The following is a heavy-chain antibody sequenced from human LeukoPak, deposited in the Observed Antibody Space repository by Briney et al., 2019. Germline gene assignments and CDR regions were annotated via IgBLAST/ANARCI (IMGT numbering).Heavy chain of an antibody. CDR1: GFTLSTYR. V-gene: IGHV3-48*02. J-gene: IGHJ4*02. Sequence: PGGSLRLSCTASGFTLSTYRMNWVLQAPGKGLEWLSYISSGSGTIYYADSVKGRFTISRDNANNSLYLQMNSLRDEDTAVYYCARDRYCSTSSCYPLDYWGQGTLVTVSS. D-gene: IGHD2-2*01. CDR3: ARDRYCSTSSCYPLDY. CDR2: ISSGSGTI.